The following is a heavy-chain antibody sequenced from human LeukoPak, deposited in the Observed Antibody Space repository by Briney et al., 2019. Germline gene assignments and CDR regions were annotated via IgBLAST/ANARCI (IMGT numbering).Heavy chain of an antibody. CDR2: ISAYKGNT. V-gene: IGHV1-18*01. Sequence: ASVKVSCKASGGTFSSYAISWVRQAPGQGLEWMGWISAYKGNTNYAQKLQGRVTMTTDTSTSTAYMELRSLRSDDTAVYYCARRGSYPKALDYWGQGTLVTVSS. J-gene: IGHJ4*02. CDR3: ARRGSYPKALDY. CDR1: GGTFSSYA. D-gene: IGHD1-26*01.